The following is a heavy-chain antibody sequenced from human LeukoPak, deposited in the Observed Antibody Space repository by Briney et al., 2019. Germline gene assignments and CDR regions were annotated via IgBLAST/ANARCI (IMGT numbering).Heavy chain of an antibody. D-gene: IGHD1/OR15-1a*01. CDR1: GFTFSDYY. J-gene: IGHJ6*02. CDR3: ARVVVEQVYYYYGMDV. V-gene: IGHV3-11*01. CDR2: ISSRGGTI. Sequence: PGGSLRLSCAASGFTFSDYYISWIRQAPGKGLEWVSYISSRGGTIYYADSVKGRFTISRDNAKNSLYLQMNSLRAEDTAVYYCARVVVEQVYYYYGMDVWGQGTTVTVSS.